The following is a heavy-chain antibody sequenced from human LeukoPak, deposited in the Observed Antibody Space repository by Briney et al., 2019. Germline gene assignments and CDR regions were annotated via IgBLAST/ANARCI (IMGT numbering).Heavy chain of an antibody. CDR2: INWNGDST. CDR3: AELGITMIGGV. CDR1: GFTFDDYG. Sequence: GGSLRLSCAASGFTFDDYGMSWVRQAPGKGLEWVSNINWNGDSTGYADSVKGRFAISRDNGKNSLYLQMNSLRAEDTAVYYCAELGITMIGGVWGKGTTVTISS. D-gene: IGHD3-10*02. V-gene: IGHV3-20*04. J-gene: IGHJ6*04.